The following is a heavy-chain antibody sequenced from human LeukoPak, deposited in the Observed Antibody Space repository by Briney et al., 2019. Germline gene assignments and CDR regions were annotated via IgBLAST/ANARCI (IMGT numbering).Heavy chain of an antibody. CDR3: ARANYYSGMDV. CDR2: ISAYNGNA. CDR1: GYTFTSYF. J-gene: IGHJ6*02. V-gene: IGHV1-18*01. Sequence: GASVKVSYKAAGYTFTSYFISWVRQAPGQGLEWMGWISAYNGNANYVQKFLGRVTMTTDTATSTAYMELWSLRSDDTAVFYCARANYYSGMDVWGRGTPVTVSS.